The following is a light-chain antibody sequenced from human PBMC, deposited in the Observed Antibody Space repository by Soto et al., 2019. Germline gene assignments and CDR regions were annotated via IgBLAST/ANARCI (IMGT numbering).Light chain of an antibody. CDR2: AAS. CDR3: QNDNSVSLT. Sequence: DIQMTQSPSSLSASVGDRVIITCRASQGISNFLAWYQQKPGKVPKLLIYAASTLQSGVPSRFSGSGSGTAFTLTISSLQPEDVAIYYCQNDNSVSLTFGGGTKVEIK. V-gene: IGKV1-27*01. CDR1: QGISNF. J-gene: IGKJ4*01.